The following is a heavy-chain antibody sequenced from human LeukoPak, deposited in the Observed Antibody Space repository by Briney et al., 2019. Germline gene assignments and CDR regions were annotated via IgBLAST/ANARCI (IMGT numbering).Heavy chain of an antibody. V-gene: IGHV3-48*01. Sequence: GGSLRLSCAASGFTFSSYSMNWVRQAPGKGLEWVSYISSSSSTIYYADSVKGRFTISRDNAKNSLYLQMNSLRAEDTAVYYCARDRGYGDYYHYYMDVWGKGTTVTVSS. CDR3: ARDRGYGDYYHYYMDV. D-gene: IGHD4-17*01. CDR2: ISSSSSTI. J-gene: IGHJ6*03. CDR1: GFTFSSYS.